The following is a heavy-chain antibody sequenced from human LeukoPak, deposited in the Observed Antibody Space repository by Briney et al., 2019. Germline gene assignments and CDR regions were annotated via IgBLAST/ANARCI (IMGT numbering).Heavy chain of an antibody. CDR1: GYTFTSYG. J-gene: IGHJ4*02. CDR3: ARVRRDCSGGSCYYYFDY. CDR2: ISAYNGNT. D-gene: IGHD2-15*01. Sequence: GASVKVSCKASGYTFTSYGISWVRQAPGQGLEWMGWISAYNGNTNYAQKLQGRVTMTTDTSTSTAYMELRGLRSEDTAVYYCARVRRDCSGGSCYYYFDYWGQGTLVTVSS. V-gene: IGHV1-18*01.